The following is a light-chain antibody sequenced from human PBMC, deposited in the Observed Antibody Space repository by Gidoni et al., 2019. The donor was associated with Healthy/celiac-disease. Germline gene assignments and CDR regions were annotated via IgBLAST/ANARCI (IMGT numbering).Light chain of an antibody. J-gene: IGKJ3*01. CDR2: AAS. Sequence: DIQMTPSPSSLSASVGDRVTITCRASQSISSYLNWYQQKPGKAPKLLIYAASSLQSGVPSRFSGSGSGIDFTLTISSLQPEDFATYYCQQSYSTPPFTFGPGTKVDIK. CDR3: QQSYSTPPFT. CDR1: QSISSY. V-gene: IGKV1-39*01.